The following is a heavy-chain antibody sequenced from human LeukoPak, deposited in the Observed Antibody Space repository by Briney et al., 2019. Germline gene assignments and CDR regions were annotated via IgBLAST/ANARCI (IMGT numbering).Heavy chain of an antibody. J-gene: IGHJ5*02. CDR3: ARTRLEWLTRWFDP. Sequence: PSETLSLTCTVSGGSISSSNYYWGWIRQPPGKGLEWIGEINHSGSTNYNPSLKSRVTISVDTSKNQFSLKLSSVTAADTAVYYCARTRLEWLTRWFDPWGQGTLVTVSS. CDR1: GGSISSSNYY. V-gene: IGHV4-39*07. D-gene: IGHD3-3*01. CDR2: INHSGST.